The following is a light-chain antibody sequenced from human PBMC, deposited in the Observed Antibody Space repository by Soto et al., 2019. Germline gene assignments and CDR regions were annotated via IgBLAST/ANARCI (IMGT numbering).Light chain of an antibody. CDR1: SSDVGGYNY. CDR3: ASYTRSTTLV. CDR2: DVT. J-gene: IGLJ2*01. Sequence: QSALTQPASVSGSPGQSITISCTGTSSDVGGYNYVSWYQQYPGKAPNLMIYDVTNRPSGVSNRFSGSKSGNTASLTIYGLQAEDEADYYCASYTRSTTLVFGGGTKLTVL. V-gene: IGLV2-14*01.